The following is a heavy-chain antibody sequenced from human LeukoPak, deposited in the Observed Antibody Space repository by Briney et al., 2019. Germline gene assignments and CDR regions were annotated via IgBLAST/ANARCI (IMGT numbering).Heavy chain of an antibody. CDR2: IYQSGST. CDR1: GYSISSGYY. D-gene: IGHD3-22*01. Sequence: SETLSLTCAVSGYSISSGYYWGWIRQPPGKGLEWIGSIYQSGSTYYNPSLKSRVTISVDTSKNQFSLKLSSVTAADTAVYYCARDNYYDSSGYSPNLDYWGQGTLVTVSS. J-gene: IGHJ4*02. V-gene: IGHV4-38-2*02. CDR3: ARDNYYDSSGYSPNLDY.